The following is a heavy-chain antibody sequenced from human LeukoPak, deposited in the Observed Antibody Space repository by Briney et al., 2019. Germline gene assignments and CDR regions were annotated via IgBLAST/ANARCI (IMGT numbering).Heavy chain of an antibody. J-gene: IGHJ5*02. CDR2: IYYSGST. CDR3: ARHYYYDSSGYYYVANWFDP. D-gene: IGHD3-22*01. Sequence: SETLSLTCTVSGGSISSSSYYWGWIRQPPGKGLERIGSIYYSGSTYYNPSLKSRVTISVDTSKNQFSLKLSSVTAADTAVYYCARHYYYDSSGYYYVANWFDPWGQGTLVTVSS. CDR1: GGSISSSSYY. V-gene: IGHV4-39*01.